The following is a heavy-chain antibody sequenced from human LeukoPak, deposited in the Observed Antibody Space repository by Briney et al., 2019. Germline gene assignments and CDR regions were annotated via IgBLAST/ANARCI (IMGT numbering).Heavy chain of an antibody. Sequence: GGSLRLSCAASGFTFSSYAMSWVRQAPGKGLEWVSAISGSGGSTYYADSVKGRFTISRDNSKNTLYLQMNSLRAEDTAVYYCAKAIFGVVIRYYFDYWGQGTLVTVSS. CDR2: ISGSGGST. CDR3: AKAIFGVVIRYYFDY. CDR1: GFTFSSYA. D-gene: IGHD3-3*01. V-gene: IGHV3-23*01. J-gene: IGHJ4*02.